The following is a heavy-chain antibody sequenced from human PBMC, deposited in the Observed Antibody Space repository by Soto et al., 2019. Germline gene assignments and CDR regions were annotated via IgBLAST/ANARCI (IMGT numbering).Heavy chain of an antibody. CDR2: INAGNGNT. D-gene: IGHD3-22*01. V-gene: IGHV1-3*01. J-gene: IGHJ4*02. CDR3: ARTDWYDSSGFDY. Sequence: ASVKVSCKASGYTFTSYAMHWVRQAPGQRLEWMGWINAGNGNTKYSQKFQGRVTMTRDTSASTAYMELRSLRSVDTAMYYCARTDWYDSSGFDYWGQGTLVTVSS. CDR1: GYTFTSYA.